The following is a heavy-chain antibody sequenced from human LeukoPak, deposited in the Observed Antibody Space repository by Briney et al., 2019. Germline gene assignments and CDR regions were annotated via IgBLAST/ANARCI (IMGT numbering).Heavy chain of an antibody. CDR3: AREAPAVAADAFDV. CDR2: IYYSGST. J-gene: IGHJ3*01. Sequence: PSETLSLTCSVSGGSTSSSNYYWGWIRQPPGKGLEWIGSIYYSGSTYYNPSLKSRVTISIDASKIQFSLKVSSVTAADSAVYYCAREAPAVAADAFDVWGQGTLVTVSS. V-gene: IGHV4-39*07. CDR1: GGSTSSSNYY. D-gene: IGHD6-19*01.